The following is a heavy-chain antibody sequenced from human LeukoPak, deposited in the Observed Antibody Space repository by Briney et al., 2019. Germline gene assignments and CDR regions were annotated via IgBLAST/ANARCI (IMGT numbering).Heavy chain of an antibody. V-gene: IGHV3-23*01. CDR3: AKRKYYGDYAATFDY. J-gene: IGHJ4*02. Sequence: GGSLRLSCAASGFTFSSYAMSWVRQAPGKGLEWVSAISGSGGSTYYADSVKGRSTISRDNSKNTLYLQMNSLRAEDTAVYYCAKRKYYGDYAATFDYWGQGTLVTVSS. CDR1: GFTFSSYA. D-gene: IGHD4-17*01. CDR2: ISGSGGST.